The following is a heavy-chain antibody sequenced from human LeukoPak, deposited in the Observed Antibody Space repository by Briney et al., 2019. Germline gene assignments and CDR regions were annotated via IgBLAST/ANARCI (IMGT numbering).Heavy chain of an antibody. CDR3: AKYCSGGSCYSHYYDSSGYYFPYYFDY. Sequence: PGRSLRLSCAASGFTFSSYAMSWVRQAPGKGLEWVSAISGSGGSTYYADSVKGRFTISRDNSKNTLYLQMNSLRAEDTAVYYCAKYCSGGSCYSHYYDSSGYYFPYYFDYWGQGTLVTVSS. D-gene: IGHD3-22*01. V-gene: IGHV3-23*01. J-gene: IGHJ4*02. CDR2: ISGSGGST. CDR1: GFTFSSYA.